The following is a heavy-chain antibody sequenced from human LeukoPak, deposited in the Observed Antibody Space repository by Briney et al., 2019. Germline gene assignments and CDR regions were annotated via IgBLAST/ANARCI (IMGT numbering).Heavy chain of an antibody. CDR3: AQDGRVTPSGWFDP. J-gene: IGHJ5*02. Sequence: QPGGSLRLSCAASGFTLSRYAVSGAPEAPGKGLEWFSGIRGSGGSTFYADSVVGRFNIPRDNYKNTLSLQMQTVSAGDTAVFYCAQDGRVTPSGWFDPWGQGTLVTVSS. V-gene: IGHV3-23*01. CDR2: IRGSGGST. D-gene: IGHD1-26*01. CDR1: GFTLSRYA.